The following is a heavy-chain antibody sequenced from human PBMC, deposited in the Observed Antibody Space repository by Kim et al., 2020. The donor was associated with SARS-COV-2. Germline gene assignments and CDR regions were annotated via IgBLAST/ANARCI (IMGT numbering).Heavy chain of an antibody. CDR2: IKRRTDGGTT. Sequence: GGSLRLSCAASGFTFNNAWMSWVRQAPGKGLEWLGRIKRRTDGGTTDYAAPVKGRFTISRDDSKNTLYLQMNSLKTEDTAVYYCTTEWVNGNYGFYWGQGTLVTVSS. V-gene: IGHV3-15*01. CDR1: GFTFNNAW. CDR3: TTEWVNGNYGFY. D-gene: IGHD1-7*01. J-gene: IGHJ4*02.